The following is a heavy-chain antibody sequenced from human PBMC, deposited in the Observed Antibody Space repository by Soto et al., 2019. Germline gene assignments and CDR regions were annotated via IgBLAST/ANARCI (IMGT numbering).Heavy chain of an antibody. V-gene: IGHV4-59*01. J-gene: IGHJ2*01. Sequence: QVQLQESGPGLVKPSETLSLTCTVSGGSISSYYWSWIRQHPGKGLEWIGYIYYSGSTNYNPSLKSRLTIAVDTFTNQFSLKLSSVTAAETAVYYCARVRGYCSGGSCFPSDWYFDLWGRGTLVTVSS. D-gene: IGHD2-15*01. CDR3: ARVRGYCSGGSCFPSDWYFDL. CDR1: GGSISSYY. CDR2: IYYSGST.